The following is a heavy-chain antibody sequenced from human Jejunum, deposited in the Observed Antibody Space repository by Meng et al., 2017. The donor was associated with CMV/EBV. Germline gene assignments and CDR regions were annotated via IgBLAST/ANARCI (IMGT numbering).Heavy chain of an antibody. CDR3: ARAVVVRGSYTYDP. D-gene: IGHD3-16*01. Sequence: SGYTLSDYYLHWVRQAPGQGLEWMGVIDPTTGSATYAETFQGRVTMNRDTSTSTVYMELSSLRSEDRAVYYCARAVVVRGSYTYDPWGQGTLVTVSS. CDR2: IDPTTGSA. J-gene: IGHJ5*02. V-gene: IGHV1-46*01. CDR1: GYTLSDYY.